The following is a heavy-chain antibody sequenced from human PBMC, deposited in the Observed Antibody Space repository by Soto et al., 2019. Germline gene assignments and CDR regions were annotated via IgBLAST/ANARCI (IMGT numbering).Heavy chain of an antibody. V-gene: IGHV4-31*03. CDR3: ARLFWSGYASFDY. Sequence: QVQLQESGPGLVKPSQTLSLTCTVSGGSINSGNYYWSWIRQHPGEGLEWIGNIYYTGSSVSYNPSLKSRGSISIDTSKNEYSLKLISVTAADTAVYYCARLFWSGYASFDYWGQGTLVTVSS. CDR1: GGSINSGNYY. CDR2: IYYTGSSV. J-gene: IGHJ4*02. D-gene: IGHD3-3*01.